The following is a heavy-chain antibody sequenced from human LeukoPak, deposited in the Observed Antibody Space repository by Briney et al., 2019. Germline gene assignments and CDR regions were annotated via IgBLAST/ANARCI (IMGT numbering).Heavy chain of an antibody. Sequence: SGTLSLTCTVSGGSISSSSYYWGWIRQPPGKGLEWIGSIYYSGSTYYNPSLKSRVTISVDTSKNQFSLKLSSVTAADTAVYYCARVLPGTVAVAGTRVFDIWGQGTMVTVSS. CDR3: ARVLPGTVAVAGTRVFDI. J-gene: IGHJ3*02. CDR2: IYYSGST. V-gene: IGHV4-39*01. CDR1: GGSISSSSYY. D-gene: IGHD6-19*01.